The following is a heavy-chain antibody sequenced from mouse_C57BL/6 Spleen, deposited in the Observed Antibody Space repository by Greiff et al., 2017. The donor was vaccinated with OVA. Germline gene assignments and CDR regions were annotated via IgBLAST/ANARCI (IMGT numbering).Heavy chain of an antibody. CDR2: IYPGDGDT. D-gene: IGHD1-1*01. V-gene: IGHV1-82*01. CDR3: ARWNYVSSQYYFDY. CDR1: GYAFSSSW. Sequence: QVQLQQSGPELVKPGASVKISCKASGYAFSSSWMNWVKQRPGKGLEWIGRIYPGDGDTNYNGKFKGKATLTADKSSSTAYLQLSSLTSEDSAVSFCARWNYVSSQYYFDYWGQGTTLTVSS. J-gene: IGHJ2*01.